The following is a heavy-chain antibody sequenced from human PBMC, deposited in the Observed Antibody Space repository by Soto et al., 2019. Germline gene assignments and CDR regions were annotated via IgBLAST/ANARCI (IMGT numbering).Heavy chain of an antibody. J-gene: IGHJ4*02. CDR1: GGSISSGAYY. CDR2: IYYSGST. Sequence: QVQLQESGPGLVKPSQTLSLTCTVSGGSISSGAYYWSWISQPPGKGLAWIGYIYYSGSTYYNPSLKSRVTISVDTSKNQFSLKLSSVTAADTAVYYCARASRIVATKPSTYYFDYWGQGTLVTVSS. V-gene: IGHV4-30-4*01. D-gene: IGHD5-12*01. CDR3: ARASRIVATKPSTYYFDY.